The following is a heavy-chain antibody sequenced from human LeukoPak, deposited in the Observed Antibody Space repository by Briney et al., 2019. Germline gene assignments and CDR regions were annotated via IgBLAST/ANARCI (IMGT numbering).Heavy chain of an antibody. J-gene: IGHJ4*02. CDR2: VAFDGTNI. CDR1: GFTFSTSA. V-gene: IGHV3-30-3*01. CDR3: VRDARGSLDY. Sequence: RTGGSLRLSCAASGFTFSTSAMHWVRQAPGKGLESVTIVAFDGTNIHYIDSVKGRFTISRDNSKNTLYLEMNSLRTEDTAVYYCVRDARGSLDYWGQGTLSPSPQ.